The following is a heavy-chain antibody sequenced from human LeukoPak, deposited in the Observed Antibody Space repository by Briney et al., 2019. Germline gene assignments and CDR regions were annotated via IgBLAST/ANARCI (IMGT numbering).Heavy chain of an antibody. V-gene: IGHV3-15*01. Sequence: PGGSLRLSCAASGFTFSNAWMSWVRQAPGKGLEWVGRIKSKTDGGTTDYAAPVKGRFTISRDDSKNTLYLQMNSLKTEDAAVYYCTTDQGSGWQTFQHWGQGTLVTVSS. CDR2: IKSKTDGGTT. CDR3: TTDQGSGWQTFQH. J-gene: IGHJ1*01. D-gene: IGHD6-19*01. CDR1: GFTFSNAW.